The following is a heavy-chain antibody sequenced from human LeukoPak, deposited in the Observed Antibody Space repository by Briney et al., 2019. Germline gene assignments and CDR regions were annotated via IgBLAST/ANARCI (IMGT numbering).Heavy chain of an antibody. CDR1: GFPFSGYW. D-gene: IGHD5-12*01. V-gene: IGHV3-74*01. J-gene: IGHJ5*02. CDR3: ARSASGYDA. CDR2: IDDDGAGT. Sequence: AGGSLRLSCAASGFPFSGYWMHWVRQAPGKGLVWVSRIDDDGAGTTYADSVKGRFTISRDNAKNTLYLQMSSLRVEDTAVYYCARSASGYDAWGQGTLVTVSS.